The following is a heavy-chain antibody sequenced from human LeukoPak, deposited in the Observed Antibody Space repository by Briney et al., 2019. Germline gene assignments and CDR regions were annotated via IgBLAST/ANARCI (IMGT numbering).Heavy chain of an antibody. CDR1: GFTFDDYA. CDR3: AKDIATVTTKRSRFYYYYGMDV. Sequence: GGSLRLSCAASGFTFDDYAMHWVRQAPGKGLEWVSGISWNSGSIGYADSVKGRFTISRDNAKNSLYLQMNSLRAEDTALYYCAKDIATVTTKRSRFYYYYGMDVWGQGTTVTVSS. J-gene: IGHJ6*02. D-gene: IGHD4-17*01. CDR2: ISWNSGSI. V-gene: IGHV3-9*01.